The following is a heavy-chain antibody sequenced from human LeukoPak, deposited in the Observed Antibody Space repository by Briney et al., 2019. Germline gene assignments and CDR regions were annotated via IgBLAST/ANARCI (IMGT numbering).Heavy chain of an antibody. J-gene: IGHJ4*02. V-gene: IGHV4-39*01. D-gene: IGHD3-3*01. CDR3: ATPTVDYDFWSGYLRGYYFDY. CDR1: GGSISSSSYY. CDR2: IYYSGSI. Sequence: KPSGTLSLTCTVSGGSISSSSYYWGWIRQPPGKGLEWIGSIYYSGSIYYKPSLKRRVTISGDTSKNQFSLKLSSVTAADTAVYYCATPTVDYDFWSGYLRGYYFDYWGQGTLVTVSS.